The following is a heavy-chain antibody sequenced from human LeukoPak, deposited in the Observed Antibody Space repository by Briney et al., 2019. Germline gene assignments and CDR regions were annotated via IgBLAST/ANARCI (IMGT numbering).Heavy chain of an antibody. Sequence: GGSLRLSCAASGFTFSSYAMHWVRQAPGKGQEWVAVISYDGSNKYYADSVKGRFTISRDNSKNTLYLQMNSLRAEDTAVYYCARDLYSSSWYGSRNYMDVWGKGTTVTVSS. V-gene: IGHV3-30*04. CDR3: ARDLYSSSWYGSRNYMDV. CDR2: ISYDGSNK. J-gene: IGHJ6*03. D-gene: IGHD6-13*01. CDR1: GFTFSSYA.